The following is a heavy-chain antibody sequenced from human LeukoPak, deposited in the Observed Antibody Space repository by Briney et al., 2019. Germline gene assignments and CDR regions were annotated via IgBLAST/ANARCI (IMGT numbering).Heavy chain of an antibody. CDR1: GFTFSSSA. V-gene: IGHV3-23*01. CDR2: ISGSGGST. J-gene: IGHJ4*02. Sequence: GGSLRLSSAASGFTFSSSAMNWVRQAPGKGLEWVSGISGSGGSTYYADSVKGRFSISRDNSKNTLYLQMNSLRAEDTAVYYCAKAHGASYHSGIVWGQGTRVTVSS. CDR3: AKAHGASYHSGIV. D-gene: IGHD1-26*01.